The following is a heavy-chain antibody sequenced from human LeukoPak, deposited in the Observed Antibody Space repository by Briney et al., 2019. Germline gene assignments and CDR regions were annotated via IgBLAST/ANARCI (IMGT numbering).Heavy chain of an antibody. V-gene: IGHV4-59*01. D-gene: IGHD3-10*01. CDR2: IYYSGNT. CDR1: GGSISNYY. Sequence: SETLSLTCIVSGGSISNYYWSWIRQPPGKGLEWIGYIYYSGNTNYNPSLKSRVTISVDTSKNQFSLNLSSVTAADTAVYYCARLPMVRGVTEYYFDYWGQGTLVTVSS. J-gene: IGHJ4*02. CDR3: ARLPMVRGVTEYYFDY.